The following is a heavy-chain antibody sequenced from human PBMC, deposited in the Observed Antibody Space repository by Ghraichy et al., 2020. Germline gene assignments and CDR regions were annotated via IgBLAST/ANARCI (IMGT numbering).Heavy chain of an antibody. CDR2: IYNSGSA. CDR1: GDSMSSGDYL. Sequence: SETLSLTCVVSGDSMSSGDYLWTWLRQPLGKGLEWIGYIYNSGSAHYNPSLKSRVTISVDRYKDQFYLQLTSVTAADAAVYYCAVLASHGVDVWGQGTTVTVSS. D-gene: IGHD3-3*01. CDR3: AVLASHGVDV. J-gene: IGHJ6*02. V-gene: IGHV4-30-2*01.